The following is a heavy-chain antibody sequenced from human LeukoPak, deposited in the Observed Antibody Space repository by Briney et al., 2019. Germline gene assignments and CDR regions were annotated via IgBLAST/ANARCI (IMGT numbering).Heavy chain of an antibody. CDR1: GFTFSSYS. V-gene: IGHV3-21*01. CDR2: ISISSSCI. CDR3: ARDHRSGIAVSGL. J-gene: IGHJ4*02. Sequence: PGGSLRLSCAASGFTFSSYSMNWVRQAPGKGLEWVSSISISSSCIYYADSVKGRFTISRDNAKNSLYLQMNSLRAEDTAVYYCARDHRSGIAVSGLWGQGTLVTVSS. D-gene: IGHD6-19*01.